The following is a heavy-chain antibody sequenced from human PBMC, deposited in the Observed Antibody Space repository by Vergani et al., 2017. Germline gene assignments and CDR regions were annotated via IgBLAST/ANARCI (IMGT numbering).Heavy chain of an antibody. CDR2: INPNSGGT. CDR1: GYTFIGYY. CDR3: SCSRSLDYYYGMDV. J-gene: IGHJ6*02. D-gene: IGHD2-15*01. Sequence: QVQLVQSGAEVKKPGASVKVSCKASGYTFIGYYMHWVRQAPGQGLEWMGWINPNSGGTNYAQKFQGRVTKTRDTSISTAYMELSRLRSDDTAVYYCSCSRSLDYYYGMDVWGQGTTVTVSS. V-gene: IGHV1-2*02.